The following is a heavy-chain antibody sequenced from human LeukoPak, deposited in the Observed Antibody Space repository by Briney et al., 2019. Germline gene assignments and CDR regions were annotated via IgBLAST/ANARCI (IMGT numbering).Heavy chain of an antibody. CDR1: GFTFSSYS. Sequence: NPGGSLRLSCAASGFTFSSYSMNWVRQAPGKGLEWVSSISSSSSYIYYADSVKGRFTISRDNAKSSLYLQMNSLRAEDTAVYYCARFVPAAPPYFDLWGRGTLVTVSS. CDR3: ARFVPAAPPYFDL. D-gene: IGHD2-2*01. J-gene: IGHJ2*01. V-gene: IGHV3-21*01. CDR2: ISSSSSYI.